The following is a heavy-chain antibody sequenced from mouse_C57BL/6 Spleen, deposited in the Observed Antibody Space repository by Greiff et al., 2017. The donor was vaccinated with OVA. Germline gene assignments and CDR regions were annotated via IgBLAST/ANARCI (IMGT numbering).Heavy chain of an antibody. CDR3: ARGEGYYYGSSYVWYFDV. V-gene: IGHV1-18*01. D-gene: IGHD1-1*01. CDR2: INPNNGGT. J-gene: IGHJ1*03. Sequence: EVQLQQSGPELVKPGASVKIPCKASGYTFTDYNMDWVKQSPGKSLEWIGDINPNNGGTIYNQKFKGKATLTVDKSSSTAYMELRSLTSEDTAVYDCARGEGYYYGSSYVWYFDVWGTGTTVTVSS. CDR1: GYTFTDYN.